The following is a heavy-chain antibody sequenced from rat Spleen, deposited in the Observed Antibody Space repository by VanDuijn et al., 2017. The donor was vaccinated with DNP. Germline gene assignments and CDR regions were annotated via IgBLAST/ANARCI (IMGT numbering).Heavy chain of an antibody. D-gene: IGHD1-7*01. J-gene: IGHJ3*01. Sequence: EVQLVESGGGLVQPGRSLKLSCADSGFTFSNYYMAWVRQAPKRGLEWVATISSSGSRTYLPDSVKGRFTVSRDNAKNTLYLQMDSLRSEDTATYYCARQGSYYGYGWFAYWGQGTLVTVSS. CDR2: ISSSGSRT. CDR3: ARQGSYYGYGWFAY. V-gene: IGHV5-25*01. CDR1: GFTFSNYY.